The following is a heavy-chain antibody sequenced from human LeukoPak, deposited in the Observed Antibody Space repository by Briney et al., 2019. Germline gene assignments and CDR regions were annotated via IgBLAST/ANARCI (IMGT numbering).Heavy chain of an antibody. CDR1: GGTFSSYA. CDR3: ARDSAVGSGYHSYYFDY. V-gene: IGHV1-69*05. D-gene: IGHD5-12*01. J-gene: IGHJ4*02. CDR2: IIPIFGTA. Sequence: ASVKASCKASGGTFSSYAISWVRQAPGQGLEWMGGIIPIFGTANYAQKFQGRVTITTDESTSTAYMELSSLRSEDTAVYYCARDSAVGSGYHSYYFDYWGQGTLVTVSS.